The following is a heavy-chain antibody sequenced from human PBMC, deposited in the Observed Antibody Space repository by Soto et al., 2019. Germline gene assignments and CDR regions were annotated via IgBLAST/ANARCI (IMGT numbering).Heavy chain of an antibody. V-gene: IGHV4-61*08. CDR3: ARDYGNAFDI. Sequence: LSISCAVSSGSVSSAVDYWRLIRQPPGKGLEWIGYIYYSGSTYYNPSLKSRVTISVDTSKNQFSLKLSSVTAADTAVYYCARDYGNAFDIWGQGTMVTVSS. CDR1: SGSVSSAVDY. CDR2: IYYSGST. J-gene: IGHJ3*02. D-gene: IGHD4-17*01.